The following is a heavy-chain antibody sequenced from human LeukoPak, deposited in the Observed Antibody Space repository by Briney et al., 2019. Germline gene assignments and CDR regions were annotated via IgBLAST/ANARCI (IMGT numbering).Heavy chain of an antibody. CDR3: ARLDFSSWHGTDY. D-gene: IGHD6-13*01. Sequence: SETLSLTCTVSGGSISSYYWSWIRQPPGKGLEWIGYIYYSGSTNYNPSLKSRVTISVDTSKNQFSLKLSSVTAADTAVYYCARLDFSSWHGTDYWGQGTLVTVSS. CDR1: GGSISSYY. J-gene: IGHJ4*02. CDR2: IYYSGST. V-gene: IGHV4-59*08.